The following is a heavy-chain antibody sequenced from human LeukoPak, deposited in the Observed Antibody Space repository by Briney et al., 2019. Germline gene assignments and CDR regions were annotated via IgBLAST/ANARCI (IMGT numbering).Heavy chain of an antibody. J-gene: IGHJ6*02. CDR2: IIPILGIA. D-gene: IGHD3-10*01. V-gene: IGHV1-69*04. Sequence: SVKVSCKASGGTFSSYTISWVRQAPGQGLEWVGRIIPILGIANYAQKFQGRVTITADKSTSTAYMELSSLRSEDTAVYYCAREYGSGSYYYYYGMDVWGQGTTVTVSS. CDR1: GGTFSSYT. CDR3: AREYGSGSYYYYYGMDV.